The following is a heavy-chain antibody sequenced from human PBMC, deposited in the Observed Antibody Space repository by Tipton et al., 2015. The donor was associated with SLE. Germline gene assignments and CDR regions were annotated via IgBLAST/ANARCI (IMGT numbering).Heavy chain of an antibody. D-gene: IGHD3-22*01. CDR3: ARTNYFGTSGFFDY. J-gene: IGHJ4*02. Sequence: TLSLTCNVSGDSINNDNYYWAWIRQPPGKGLQWIGTIYYSGSTYYNPPLKGRVTISIDTPKKQFSLKVTSVTAADTAMYYCARTNYFGTSGFFDYWGQGTLVTVSS. V-gene: IGHV4-39*07. CDR1: GDSINNDNYY. CDR2: IYYSGST.